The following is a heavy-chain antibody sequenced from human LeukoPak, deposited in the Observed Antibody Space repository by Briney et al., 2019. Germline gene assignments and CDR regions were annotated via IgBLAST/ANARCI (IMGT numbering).Heavy chain of an antibody. CDR2: ISGSGGST. CDR3: ANQRYSSGWYVAGYFDY. D-gene: IGHD6-19*01. V-gene: IGHV3-23*01. J-gene: IGHJ4*02. CDR1: GFAFNSYA. Sequence: GGSLRLSRAASGFAFNSYAMSWVRQAPGKGLEWVSGISGSGGSTYYADSVKGRFTISRDNSKNSLYLQMDSLRAEDTAIYYCANQRYSSGWYVAGYFDYWGQGTLVTVSS.